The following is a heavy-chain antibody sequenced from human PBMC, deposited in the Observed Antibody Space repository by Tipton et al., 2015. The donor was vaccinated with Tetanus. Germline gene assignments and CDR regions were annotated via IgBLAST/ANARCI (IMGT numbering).Heavy chain of an antibody. V-gene: IGHV3-74*01. Sequence: SLRLSCAASGFTSESHYMHWVRQTPGKGLLWISRINPDGRRTNYADSVKGRFTISRDHAKNTVYLQMNSLRAEDTAVYFCARRSLTNYGLDAWGQGTPVTVSS. CDR3: ARRSLTNYGLDA. J-gene: IGHJ6*02. D-gene: IGHD1-1*01. CDR2: INPDGRRT. CDR1: GFTSESHY.